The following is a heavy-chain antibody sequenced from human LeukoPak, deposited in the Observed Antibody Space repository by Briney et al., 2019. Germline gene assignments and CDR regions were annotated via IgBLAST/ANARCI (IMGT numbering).Heavy chain of an antibody. CDR3: ARDLSSSPRYFDY. V-gene: IGHV1-18*03. CDR1: GYTFTGYY. D-gene: IGHD6-13*01. Sequence: ASVKVSCKASGYTFTGYYMHWVRQAPGQGLEWMGWISGYNGNTNYAQKLQGRVTMTTGTSTSTAYMELRSLRSDDMAVYYCARDLSSSPRYFDYWGQGTLVTVSS. CDR2: ISGYNGNT. J-gene: IGHJ4*02.